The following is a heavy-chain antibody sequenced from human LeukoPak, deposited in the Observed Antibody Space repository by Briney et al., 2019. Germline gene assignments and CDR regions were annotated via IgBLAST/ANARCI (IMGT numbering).Heavy chain of an antibody. J-gene: IGHJ4*02. V-gene: IGHV1-69*04. CDR3: ARDPDSSADDY. CDR1: GGTFSMYA. Sequence: SVKVSCKASGGTFSMYAISWVRQAPGQGLEWMGRIVPFLNITNYAQKFQGRLTITADKVTRTAYMELSSLRSEDTAVYFCARDPDSSADDYWGQGTLVTVSS. D-gene: IGHD3-22*01. CDR2: IVPFLNIT.